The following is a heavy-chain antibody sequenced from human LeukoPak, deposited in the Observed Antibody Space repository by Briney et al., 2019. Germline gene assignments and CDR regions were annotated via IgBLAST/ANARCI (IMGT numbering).Heavy chain of an antibody. CDR3: ARGLPLMITFGGVIPDFDY. D-gene: IGHD3-16*02. J-gene: IGHJ4*02. V-gene: IGHV3-48*03. CDR1: GFTFRRYE. CDR2: LSSSGSAF. Sequence: GGSLTLSCEGSGFTFRRYEMSGVRQAPGKGLDWMAYLSSSGSAFSYADSVKGRFTISRDNSKNTLYLQMNSLRAEDTAVYYCARGLPLMITFGGVIPDFDYWGQGTLVTVSS.